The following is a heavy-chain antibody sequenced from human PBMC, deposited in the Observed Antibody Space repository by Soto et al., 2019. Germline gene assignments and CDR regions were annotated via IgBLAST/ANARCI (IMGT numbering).Heavy chain of an antibody. Sequence: SVKVSCKASGGTFSSYAISWVRQAPGQGLEWMGGIIPIFGTANYAQKFQGRVTITADESTSTAYMELSSLRSEDTAVYYCAREAFYDSSGNYSRAFDIWGQGTMVTVSS. CDR3: AREAFYDSSGNYSRAFDI. D-gene: IGHD3-22*01. V-gene: IGHV1-69*13. J-gene: IGHJ3*02. CDR1: GGTFSSYA. CDR2: IIPIFGTA.